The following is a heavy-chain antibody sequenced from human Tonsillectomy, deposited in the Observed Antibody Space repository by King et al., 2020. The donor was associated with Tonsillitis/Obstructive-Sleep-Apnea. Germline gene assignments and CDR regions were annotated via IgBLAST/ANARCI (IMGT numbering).Heavy chain of an antibody. CDR3: ARKGARSNAY. CDR2: INHSGST. CDR1: GGSFSGYY. V-gene: IGHV4-34*01. D-gene: IGHD1-26*01. J-gene: IGHJ4*02. Sequence: HVQLQQWGAGLLKPSETLSLTCAVYGGSFSGYYWSWIRQPPGKGLEWIGEINHSGSTNYNPSFKSRVTISVDTSKNQFSLKLSSVTAADTAVYYCARKGARSNAYWGQGTLVTVSS.